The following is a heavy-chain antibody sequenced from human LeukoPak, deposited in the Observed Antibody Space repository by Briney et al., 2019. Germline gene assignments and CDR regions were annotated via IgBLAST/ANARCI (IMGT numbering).Heavy chain of an antibody. CDR2: INPNSGGT. V-gene: IGHV1-2*02. Sequence: GASVKVSCKASGGTFSSYAISWVRQAPGQGLEWMGWINPNSGGTNYAQKFQGRVTMTRDTSISTACMELSRLRSDDTAVYYCARDSADTIFGIPRYCWFDPWGQGTLVTVSS. CDR3: ARDSADTIFGIPRYCWFDP. D-gene: IGHD3-3*01. CDR1: GGTFSSYA. J-gene: IGHJ5*02.